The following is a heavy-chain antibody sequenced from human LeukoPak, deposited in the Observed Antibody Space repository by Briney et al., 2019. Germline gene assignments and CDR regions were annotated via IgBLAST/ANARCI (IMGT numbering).Heavy chain of an antibody. V-gene: IGHV3-48*01. CDR3: AKGKAPDCSSTSCYTFDY. J-gene: IGHJ4*02. CDR1: GFTFSSCS. CDR2: IHYSSTNI. Sequence: GGSLRLSCAASGFTFSSCSMNWVRQAPGKGLEWVSYIHYSSTNIYYADSVEGRFTISRDNSKNTLYLQMNSLRAEDTAVYYCAKGKAPDCSSTSCYTFDYWGQGTLVTVSS. D-gene: IGHD2-2*02.